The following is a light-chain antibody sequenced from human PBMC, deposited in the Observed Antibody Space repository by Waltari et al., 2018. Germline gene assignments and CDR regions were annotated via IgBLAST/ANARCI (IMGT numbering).Light chain of an antibody. J-gene: IGLJ2*01. CDR2: NDD. Sequence: FMLTQPHSVSESPGKTVTISCTGSSGYIATTSVQWYQQRPCRAPTTIIYNDDQRPPWVPDRFSGYIDSASNTASLTIYGLKTEDEADYYCQSYDSNTVIFGGGTKLTVL. V-gene: IGLV6-57*02. CDR1: SGYIATTS. CDR3: QSYDSNTVI.